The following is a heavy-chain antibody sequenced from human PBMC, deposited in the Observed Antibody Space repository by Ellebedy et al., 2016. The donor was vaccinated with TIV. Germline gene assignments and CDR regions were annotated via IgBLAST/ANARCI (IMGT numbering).Heavy chain of an antibody. J-gene: IGHJ3*02. V-gene: IGHV1-8*01. D-gene: IGHD3-22*01. CDR3: ATDAPYYYDSSGYYTI. Sequence: ASVKVSCXASGYTFTSYDINWVRQATGQGLEWMGWMNPNSGNTGYAQKFQGRVTMTEDTSTDTAYMELSSLRSEDTTVYYCATDAPYYYDSSGYYTIWGQGTMVTVSS. CDR1: GYTFTSYD. CDR2: MNPNSGNT.